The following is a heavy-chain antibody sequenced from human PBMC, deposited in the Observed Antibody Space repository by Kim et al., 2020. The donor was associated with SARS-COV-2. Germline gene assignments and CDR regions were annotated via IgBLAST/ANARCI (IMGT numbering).Heavy chain of an antibody. CDR1: GYTFTSYG. CDR3: ARDGSIAVAGDYYYYGMDV. Sequence: ASVKVSCKASGYTFTSYGISWVRQAPGQGLEWMGWISAYNGNTNYAQKPQGRVTMTTDTSPSTAYMELRSLRSDDTAVYYCARDGSIAVAGDYYYYGMDVWGQGTTVTVSS. CDR2: ISAYNGNT. V-gene: IGHV1-18*01. D-gene: IGHD6-19*01. J-gene: IGHJ6*02.